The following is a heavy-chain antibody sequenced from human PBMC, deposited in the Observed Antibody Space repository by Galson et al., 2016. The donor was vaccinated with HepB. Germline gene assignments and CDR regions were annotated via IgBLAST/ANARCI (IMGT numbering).Heavy chain of an antibody. CDR3: ASLEWELRFFDY. CDR2: ISRSSNII. V-gene: IGHV3-48*02. J-gene: IGHJ4*02. D-gene: IGHD3-3*01. CDR1: GFTFSSYS. Sequence: SLRLSCAASGFTFSSYSLSWVRQAPGKGLEWVSYISRSSNIIYYADSVKGRFAISRDNAKNSLYLQMNSLRDEDTAVYYCASLEWELRFFDYWGQGTPLIVSS.